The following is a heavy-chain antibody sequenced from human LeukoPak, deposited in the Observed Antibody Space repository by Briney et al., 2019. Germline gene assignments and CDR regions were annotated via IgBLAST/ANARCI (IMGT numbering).Heavy chain of an antibody. Sequence: GGSLRLSCAASGFTFSSYSMNWVRQAPGKGLEWVSYISSSSSTIYYADSVKGRFTISRDNAKNSLYLQMNSLRAEDTAVYYCASGLELRGDAFDIWGQGTMVTVSS. V-gene: IGHV3-48*04. CDR3: ASGLELRGDAFDI. D-gene: IGHD1-7*01. CDR2: ISSSSSTI. J-gene: IGHJ3*02. CDR1: GFTFSSYS.